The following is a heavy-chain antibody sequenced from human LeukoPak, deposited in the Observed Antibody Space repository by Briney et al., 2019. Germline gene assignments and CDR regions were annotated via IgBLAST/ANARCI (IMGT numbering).Heavy chain of an antibody. CDR2: ISGSGDNT. CDR1: GFTFSSYA. J-gene: IGHJ4*02. CDR3: AKGSYYDSSGSFYFDY. V-gene: IGHV3-23*01. Sequence: GGSLRLSCAASGFTFSSYAMSWVRQAPGKGLEWVSGISGSGDNTYYADSVKGRFTISRDNSKSTLYVQVNSLGTEDTAAYYCAKGSYYDSSGSFYFDYWGQGTLVTVSS. D-gene: IGHD3-22*01.